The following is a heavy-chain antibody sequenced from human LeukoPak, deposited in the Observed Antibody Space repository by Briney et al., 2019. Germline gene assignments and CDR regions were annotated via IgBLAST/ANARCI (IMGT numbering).Heavy chain of an antibody. CDR2: INDNGGQR. D-gene: IGHD1-26*01. V-gene: IGHV3-23*01. CDR1: GFTFSNSW. CDR3: AKTQWKVGATDYFDY. J-gene: IGHJ4*02. Sequence: GGSLRLSCAASGFTFSNSWMSWVRQAPGKGLEWVSNINDNGGQRHYADSVKGRFTISRDNSKNTLFLQMDGLRAEDTAVYYCAKTQWKVGATDYFDYWGQGILVTVSS.